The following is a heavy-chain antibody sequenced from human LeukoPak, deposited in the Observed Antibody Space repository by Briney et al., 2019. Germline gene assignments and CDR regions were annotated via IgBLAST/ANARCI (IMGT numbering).Heavy chain of an antibody. Sequence: GGSLRLSCAASGFTFSSYWMSWVRQAPGKGLEWVANIKQDGSEKYYVDSVKGRFTISRDNAKNSLYLQMNSLRAEDTAVYYCARDLSYGTRRFYGMDVWGQGTTVTVSS. CDR2: IKQDGSEK. CDR3: ARDLSYGTRRFYGMDV. CDR1: GFTFSSYW. V-gene: IGHV3-7*01. D-gene: IGHD5-18*01. J-gene: IGHJ6*02.